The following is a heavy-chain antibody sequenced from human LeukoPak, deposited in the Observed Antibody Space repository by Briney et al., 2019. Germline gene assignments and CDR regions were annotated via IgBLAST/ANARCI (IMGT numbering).Heavy chain of an antibody. CDR2: IYSGGST. J-gene: IGHJ4*02. D-gene: IGHD3-10*01. CDR1: GFTVSSNY. Sequence: PGGSLRLSCAASGFTVSSNYMSWVRQAPGKGLEWVSVIYSGGSTYYADSVKGRFTISRDNSKNTLYLQMNSLRAEDTAVYYCARDIYGSGSYYLDYWGQGTLVTVSS. V-gene: IGHV3-66*01. CDR3: ARDIYGSGSYYLDY.